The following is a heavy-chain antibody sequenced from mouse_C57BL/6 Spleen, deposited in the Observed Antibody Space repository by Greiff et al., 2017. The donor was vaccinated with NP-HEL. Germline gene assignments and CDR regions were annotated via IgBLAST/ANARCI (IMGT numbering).Heavy chain of an antibody. D-gene: IGHD3-2*02. CDR3: TTRGGQTAQAHFDY. V-gene: IGHV14-1*01. J-gene: IGHJ2*01. CDR2: IDPEDGDT. CDR1: GFNIKDYY. Sequence: VQLQQSGAELVRPGASVKLSCTASGFNIKDYYMHWVKQRPEQGLEWIGRIDPEDGDTEYAPQFQGKATMTADTSSNTAYLQLSSLTSEDTAVYYCTTRGGQTAQAHFDYWGQGTTLTVSS.